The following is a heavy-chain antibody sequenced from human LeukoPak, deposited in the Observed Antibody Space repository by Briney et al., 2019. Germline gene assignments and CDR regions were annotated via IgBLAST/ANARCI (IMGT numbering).Heavy chain of an antibody. V-gene: IGHV1-69*06. D-gene: IGHD2-2*01. CDR3: ARAELGYCSSTSCYAFDY. Sequence: GSSVKVSCKASGGTFISYAISWVRQAPGQGLERMGGIIPIFGTANYAQKFQGRVTITADKSTSTAYMELSSLRSEDMAVYYCARAELGYCSSTSCYAFDYWGQGTLVTVSS. J-gene: IGHJ4*02. CDR1: GGTFISYA. CDR2: IIPIFGTA.